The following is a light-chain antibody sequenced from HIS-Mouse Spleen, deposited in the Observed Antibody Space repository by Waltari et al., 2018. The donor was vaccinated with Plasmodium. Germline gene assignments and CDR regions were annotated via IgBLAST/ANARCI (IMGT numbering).Light chain of an antibody. CDR3: CSYAGSSVV. V-gene: IGLV2-23*01. J-gene: IGLJ2*01. CDR1: RRDVGSYNF. Sequence: QSALTQPASVSGSPGQSITLSCTGTRRDVGSYNFVSWSQQHPGKAPKLMIDEGSKRPLRLSHRFSGSSACNTASLTISELQAEDDADYYCCSYAGSSVVFGGGTKLTVL. CDR2: EGS.